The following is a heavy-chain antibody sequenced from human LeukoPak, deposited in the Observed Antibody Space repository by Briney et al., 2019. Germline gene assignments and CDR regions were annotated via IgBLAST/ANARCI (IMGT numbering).Heavy chain of an antibody. CDR3: ARGRRLRFDAFDI. J-gene: IGHJ3*02. Sequence: SETLSLTCAVYGGSFSGYYWSWIRQPPGKGLEWIGEINHSESTNYNPSLKSRGTISVDTSKNQFSLKLSSVTAADTAVYYCARGRRLRFDAFDIWGQGTMVTVSS. CDR2: INHSEST. D-gene: IGHD3-16*01. CDR1: GGSFSGYY. V-gene: IGHV4-34*01.